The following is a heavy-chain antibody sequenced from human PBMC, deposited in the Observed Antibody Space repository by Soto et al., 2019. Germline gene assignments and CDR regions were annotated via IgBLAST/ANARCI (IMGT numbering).Heavy chain of an antibody. D-gene: IGHD4-17*01. J-gene: IGHJ6*02. CDR3: ARDRLAPPVTTTVTAYYYYYYGMDV. CDR1: GDSVSSNSAA. V-gene: IGHV6-1*01. Sequence: SQTLSLTCAISGDSVSSNSAAWNWIRQSPSRGLEWLGRTYYRSKWYNDYAVSVKSRITINPDTSKNQFSLQLNSVTPEDTAVYYCARDRLAPPVTTTVTAYYYYYYGMDVWGQGTTVTVSS. CDR2: TYYRSKWYN.